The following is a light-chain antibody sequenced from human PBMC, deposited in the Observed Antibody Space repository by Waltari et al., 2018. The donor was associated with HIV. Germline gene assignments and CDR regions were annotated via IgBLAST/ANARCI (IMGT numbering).Light chain of an antibody. V-gene: IGKV1-27*01. Sequence: DIQMNQFPSSLSASVGDRVTITCRASQGISNYLAWYQQQPGKVPKLLISAASALQSGVPSRLSGSGSGTDFTLTISSLQPEDVETYYCQKYNSPPFTFGPGTKVDIK. CDR2: AAS. CDR1: QGISNY. J-gene: IGKJ3*01. CDR3: QKYNSPPFT.